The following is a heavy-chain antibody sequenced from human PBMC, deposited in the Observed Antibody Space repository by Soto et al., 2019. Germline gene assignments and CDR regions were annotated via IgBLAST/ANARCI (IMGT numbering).Heavy chain of an antibody. J-gene: IGHJ6*02. D-gene: IGHD2-8*02. CDR2: IHPGDSET. Sequence: GESLKISCKGSGYRFSTYWIGWVRQMPGKGLEWMGIIHPGDSETTYNPSFQGQVTFSADKSTNTAYLQWSSLKDSDTAMYYCARIDTGGYNYYYYGMDAWGQGTTVTVSS. V-gene: IGHV5-51*01. CDR1: GYRFSTYW. CDR3: ARIDTGGYNYYYYGMDA.